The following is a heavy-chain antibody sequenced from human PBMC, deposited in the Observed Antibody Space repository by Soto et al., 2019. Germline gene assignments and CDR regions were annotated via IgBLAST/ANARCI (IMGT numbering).Heavy chain of an antibody. J-gene: IGHJ6*02. CDR2: INHSGST. CDR3: ARRTYYYYGMDV. CDR1: GGSFSGYY. V-gene: IGHV4-34*01. Sequence: SETLSLTCAVYGGSFSGYYWSWIRQPPGKGLEWIGEINHSGSTNYNPPLKSRVTISVDTSKNQFSLKLSSVTAADTAVYYCARRTYYYYGMDVWGQGTTVTVSS.